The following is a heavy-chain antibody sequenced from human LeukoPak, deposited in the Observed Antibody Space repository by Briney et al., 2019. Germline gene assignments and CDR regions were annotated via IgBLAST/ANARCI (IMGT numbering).Heavy chain of an antibody. V-gene: IGHV4-34*01. CDR2: INHSGST. CDR1: GRSFSGYY. Sequence: SETLSLTCAVYGRSFSGYYWSWIRQPPGKGLEWIGEINHSGSTNYNPSLKSRVTISVDTSKNQFSLKLSSVTAADTAVYYCAREADSSGWCDYWGQGTLVTVSS. CDR3: AREADSSGWCDY. D-gene: IGHD6-19*01. J-gene: IGHJ4*02.